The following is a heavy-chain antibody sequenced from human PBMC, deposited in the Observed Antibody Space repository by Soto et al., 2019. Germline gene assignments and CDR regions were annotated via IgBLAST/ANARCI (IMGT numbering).Heavy chain of an antibody. J-gene: IGHJ5*02. D-gene: IGHD2-2*01. CDR1: GYTLTELS. CDR2: FDPEDGET. V-gene: IGHV1-24*01. Sequence: ASVKVSCKVSGYTLTELSMHWVRQAPGKGLEWMGGFDPEDGETIYAQKFQGRVTMTEDTSTDTAYMELSSLRSEDTAVYYCATGYSSTSCYWFDPWGQGTLVTVSS. CDR3: ATGYSSTSCYWFDP.